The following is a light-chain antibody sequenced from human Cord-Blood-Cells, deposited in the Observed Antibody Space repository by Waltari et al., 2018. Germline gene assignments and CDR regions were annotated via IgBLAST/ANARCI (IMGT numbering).Light chain of an antibody. CDR3: MQALQTPWT. CDR1: QSLLHSNGYNY. CDR2: LGS. V-gene: IGKV2-28*01. Sequence: IVMTQSQLSLPVTPGEPASISCRPSQSLLHSNGYNYLDWYLQKPGQSPQLLIYLGSNRASGVPDRFSGSGSGTEFTLKISRVEAEDVGVYYCMQALQTPWTFGQGTKVEIK. J-gene: IGKJ1*01.